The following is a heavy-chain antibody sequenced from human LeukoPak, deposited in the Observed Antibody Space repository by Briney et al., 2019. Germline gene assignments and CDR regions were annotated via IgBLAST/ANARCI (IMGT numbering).Heavy chain of an antibody. J-gene: IGHJ4*02. CDR3: ARKYDSSGYYSAYFDY. D-gene: IGHD3-22*01. CDR1: GGSISSSNW. Sequence: SGTLSLTCAVSGGSISSSNWWSLVRQPPGKGLEWIGEIYHSGSTNYNPSLKSRVTISVDKSKNQFSLNLSSVTAADTAVYYCARKYDSSGYYSAYFDYWGQGTLVTVSS. CDR2: IYHSGST. V-gene: IGHV4-4*02.